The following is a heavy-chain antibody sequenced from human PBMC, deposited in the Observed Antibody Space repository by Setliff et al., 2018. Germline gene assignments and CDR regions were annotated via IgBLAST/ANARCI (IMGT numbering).Heavy chain of an antibody. CDR2: IHYSGST. V-gene: IGHV4-59*12. CDR3: ARDPLTTNRRRAFDI. D-gene: IGHD4-17*01. Sequence: SETLSLTCTVSGGSISSYYWSWIRQPPGKGLEWIGYIHYSGSTYYNPSLKSRVTISVDTSKNQFSLKLSSVTAADTAVYYCARDPLTTNRRRAFDIWGQGTMVTVSS. J-gene: IGHJ3*02. CDR1: GGSISSYY.